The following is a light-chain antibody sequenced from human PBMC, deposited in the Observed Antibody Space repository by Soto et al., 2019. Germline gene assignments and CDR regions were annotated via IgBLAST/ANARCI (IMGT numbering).Light chain of an antibody. J-gene: IGLJ2*01. CDR3: SSYTTGSTVI. CDR1: SSDVGAYNF. CDR2: EVS. V-gene: IGLV2-14*01. Sequence: QSALTQPSSVSGSPGQSITISCTGTSSDVGAYNFVCWYQHHPGKAPKLMVYEVSHRPPGVSNRFSASKSGNTASLTISGLQAEDEADYYCSSYTTGSTVIFGGGTKLTVL.